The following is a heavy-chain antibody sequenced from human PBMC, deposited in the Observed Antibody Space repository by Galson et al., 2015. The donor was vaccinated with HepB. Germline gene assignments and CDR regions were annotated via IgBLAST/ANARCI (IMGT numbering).Heavy chain of an antibody. J-gene: IGHJ2*01. D-gene: IGHD6-13*01. Sequence: CAISGDSVSSNSAAWNWIRQSPSRGLEWLGRTYYRSKWYNDHAVSVKSRITINPDTSKNQFSLQLNSVTPEDTAVYYCARDIARVGYWYFDLWGRGTLVTVSS. CDR1: GDSVSSNSAA. V-gene: IGHV6-1*01. CDR3: ARDIARVGYWYFDL. CDR2: TYYRSKWYN.